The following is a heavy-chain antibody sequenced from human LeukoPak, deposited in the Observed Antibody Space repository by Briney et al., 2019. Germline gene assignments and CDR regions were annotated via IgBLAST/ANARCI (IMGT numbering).Heavy chain of an antibody. V-gene: IGHV3-30*02. CDR1: GFTFSSYG. D-gene: IGHD3-3*01. J-gene: IGHJ5*02. Sequence: GGSLRLSCAASGFTFSSYGMHWVRQAPGKGLGWVAFIRYDGSNKYYADSVKGRFTISRDNSKNTLYLQMNSLRAEDTAVYYCAKDNLHYDFWSGYYGGGNWFDPWGQGTLVTVSS. CDR2: IRYDGSNK. CDR3: AKDNLHYDFWSGYYGGGNWFDP.